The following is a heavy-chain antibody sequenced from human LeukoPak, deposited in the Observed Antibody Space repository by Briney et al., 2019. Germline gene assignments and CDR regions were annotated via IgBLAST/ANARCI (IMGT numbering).Heavy chain of an antibody. D-gene: IGHD1-7*01. CDR2: IYYSGST. CDR3: ARRKGGELDAFDI. J-gene: IGHJ3*02. CDR1: GDSINSYY. V-gene: IGHV4-59*08. Sequence: SGTLSLTCTVSGDSINSYYWSWIRQPPGKGLEWIGYIYYSGSTNYNPSLKSRVIISVDRSKNQFSLKLNSVTAADTAVYFCARRKGGELDAFDIWGQGTRVTVSS.